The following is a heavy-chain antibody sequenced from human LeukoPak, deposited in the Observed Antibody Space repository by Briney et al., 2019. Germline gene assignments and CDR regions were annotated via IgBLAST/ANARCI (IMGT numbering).Heavy chain of an antibody. CDR1: GGSVSSTNYY. J-gene: IGHJ5*02. Sequence: SETLSLTCTVSGGSVSSTNYYWGWIRQPPGEGVEWIGSIYYSGTTYYNPSIKSRVTISLDTSKDQFSMKLSSVTAADTAVYYCARHDYYGSLNWFDPWGQGTLVTVSS. CDR3: ARHDYYGSLNWFDP. D-gene: IGHD3-10*01. V-gene: IGHV4-39*01. CDR2: IYYSGTT.